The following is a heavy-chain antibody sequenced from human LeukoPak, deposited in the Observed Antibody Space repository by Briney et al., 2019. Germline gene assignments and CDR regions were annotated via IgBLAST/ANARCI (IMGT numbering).Heavy chain of an antibody. J-gene: IGHJ5*02. CDR3: ARTSSTDYDIWSGPDP. V-gene: IGHV3-21*01. CDR2: ICGSGNYI. CDR1: GFTFSGYS. Sequence: GGSLRLSCAASGFTFSGYSMNWVRQAPGKGLEWVSCICGSGNYIFYADSVKGRFTISRDNAKNSLYLQMSSLRVEDTAVYYCARTSSTDYDIWSGPDPWGQGTLVTVSS. D-gene: IGHD3-3*01.